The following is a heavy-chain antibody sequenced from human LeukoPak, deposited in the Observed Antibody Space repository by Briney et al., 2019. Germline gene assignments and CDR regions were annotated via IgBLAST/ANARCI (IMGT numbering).Heavy chain of an antibody. J-gene: IGHJ6*02. CDR3: ATKPTYCSSTSCYYYYGMDV. V-gene: IGHV3-23*01. D-gene: IGHD2-2*01. Sequence: QTGGSLRLSCAASGFTFSSYAMSWVRQAPGKGLEWVSAISGSGGSTYYADSVKGRFTISRDNPKNTLYLQMNSLRAEDTAVYYCATKPTYCSSTSCYYYYGMDVWGQGTTVTVSS. CDR2: ISGSGGST. CDR1: GFTFSSYA.